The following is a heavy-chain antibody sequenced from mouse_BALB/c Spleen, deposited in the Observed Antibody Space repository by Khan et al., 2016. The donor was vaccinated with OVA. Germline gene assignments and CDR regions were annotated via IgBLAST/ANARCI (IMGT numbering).Heavy chain of an antibody. CDR2: VSTSYGNT. Sequence: QIQLVQSGPELVRPGVSVKISCKGPDYSFTDYPMHWVQQSHVKSLEWIGAVSTSYGNTNYNQKFKGKAIMTVDKSSRTAYLELARLTSEDSAIYYCARDDGYSLFAYWGQGTLVTVSA. J-gene: IGHJ3*01. CDR1: DYSFTDYP. CDR3: ARDDGYSLFAY. D-gene: IGHD2-3*01. V-gene: IGHV1S137*01.